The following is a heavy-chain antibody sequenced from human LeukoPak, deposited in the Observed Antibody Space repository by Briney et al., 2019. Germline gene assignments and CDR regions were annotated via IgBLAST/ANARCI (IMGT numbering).Heavy chain of an antibody. CDR1: GFSTSDTYY. Sequence: PSETLSLTCSVSGFSTSDTYYWGWIRQPPGKGLEWIGSIYHSGSAYYNPSLKSRVTISVDASKNQFSLKLSSVTAADTGVYYCARTYDYIWGSFRSHSFDSWGQGTLVTVSS. CDR3: ARTYDYIWGSFRSHSFDS. J-gene: IGHJ4*02. CDR2: IYHSGSA. D-gene: IGHD3-16*02. V-gene: IGHV4-38-2*02.